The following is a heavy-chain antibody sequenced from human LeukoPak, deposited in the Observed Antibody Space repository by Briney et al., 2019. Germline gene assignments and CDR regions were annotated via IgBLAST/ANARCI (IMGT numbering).Heavy chain of an antibody. V-gene: IGHV3-33*01. Sequence: GGSLRLSCAASGFTFSSYGMHWVRQAPDKGLEWVAVIWYDGSNKYYADSVKGRFTISRDNSKNTLYLQMNSLRAEDTAVYYCARDRGANIVATLDYWGQGTLVTVSS. CDR2: IWYDGSNK. J-gene: IGHJ4*02. CDR3: ARDRGANIVATLDY. CDR1: GFTFSSYG. D-gene: IGHD5-12*01.